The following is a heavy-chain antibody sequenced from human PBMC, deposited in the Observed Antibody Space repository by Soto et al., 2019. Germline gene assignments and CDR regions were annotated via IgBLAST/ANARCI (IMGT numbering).Heavy chain of an antibody. CDR3: AKGLVWGKYYYGMDV. D-gene: IGHD3-16*01. CDR2: ISGSGGST. Sequence: GGSLRLSCAASGFTFSSYAMSWVRQAPGKGLGWVSAISGSGGSTYYADSVKGRFTISRDNSKNTLYLQMNSLRAEDTAVYYCAKGLVWGKYYYGMDVWGQGTTVTVSS. V-gene: IGHV3-23*01. CDR1: GFTFSSYA. J-gene: IGHJ6*02.